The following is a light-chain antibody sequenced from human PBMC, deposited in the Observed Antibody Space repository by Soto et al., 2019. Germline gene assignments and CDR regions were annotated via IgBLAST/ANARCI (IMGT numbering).Light chain of an antibody. Sequence: EIVLTQSPGTLSLSPGERATLSCRASQSVSSYLAWYQQRPGQAPRLLIYDASNRATGIPGRFSGSGSGTHFPLTISSLEPEDFAVYYCQQRSNWPRTFGQGTKVEIK. V-gene: IGKV3-11*01. CDR2: DAS. CDR3: QQRSNWPRT. J-gene: IGKJ1*01. CDR1: QSVSSY.